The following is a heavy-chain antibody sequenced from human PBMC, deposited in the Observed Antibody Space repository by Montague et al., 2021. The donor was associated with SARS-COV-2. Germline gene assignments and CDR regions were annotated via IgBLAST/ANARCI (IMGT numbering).Heavy chain of an antibody. Sequence: LVKVSCKASGGTFSSYAFSWLRQAPGQGLEWMGGIIPVIDKANYAQKFQGRVTITADESTDTAYMELSGLRSDDTAVYFCAREGFSSTAGYFDNWGQGTLVTVSS. V-gene: IGHV1-69*13. D-gene: IGHD2-2*01. CDR3: AREGFSSTAGYFDN. CDR2: IIPVIDKA. J-gene: IGHJ4*02. CDR1: GGTFSSYA.